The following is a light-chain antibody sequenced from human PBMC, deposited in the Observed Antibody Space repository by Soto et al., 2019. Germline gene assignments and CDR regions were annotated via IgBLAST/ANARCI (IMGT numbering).Light chain of an antibody. Sequence: QCVLSHPRSACGSPGHSVSISCTGTSSDVGGYNYVSWYQQHPGKAPKLMIYEVNKRPSGVPDRFSGSKSGNTASLTVSGLQAEDEAHYYCSSYAGSSNVFGTGTKVTVL. J-gene: IGLJ1*01. CDR1: SSDVGGYNY. CDR3: SSYAGSSNV. CDR2: EVN. V-gene: IGLV2-8*01.